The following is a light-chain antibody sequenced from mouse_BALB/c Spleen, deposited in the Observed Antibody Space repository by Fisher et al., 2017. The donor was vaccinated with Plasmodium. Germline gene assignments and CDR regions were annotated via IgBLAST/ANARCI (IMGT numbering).Light chain of an antibody. CDR1: QSISNN. J-gene: IGKJ5*01. Sequence: DIVLTQSPVTLSVTPGDSVSLSCRASQSISNNLNWFQQKSHESPRLLIDYTSQSISGISSRFSGSGSGTDFTLIINSVETEDFGMYFCQQSNSWPLTFGAGTKLELK. CDR3: QQSNSWPLT. V-gene: IGKV5-43*01. CDR2: YTS.